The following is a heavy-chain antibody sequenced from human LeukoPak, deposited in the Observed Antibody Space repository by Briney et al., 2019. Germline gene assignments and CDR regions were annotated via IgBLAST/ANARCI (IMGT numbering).Heavy chain of an antibody. CDR2: ITSSSDYV. CDR3: AREFKSGYGMWA. V-gene: IGHV3-21*01. CDR1: GFTFSSYS. D-gene: IGHD5-18*01. Sequence: GGSLRLSCAASGFTFSSYSMNWVRQAPGKGLEWVSSITSSSDYVYCADSVKGRFTISRDNAENSLHLQMNSLRADDTAVYYCAREFKSGYGMWAWGQGTTVTVSS. J-gene: IGHJ6*02.